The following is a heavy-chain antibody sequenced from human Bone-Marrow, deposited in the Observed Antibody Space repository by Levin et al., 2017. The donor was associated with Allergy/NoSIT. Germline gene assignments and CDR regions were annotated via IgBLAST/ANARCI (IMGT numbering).Heavy chain of an antibody. CDR2: ISAYNGNT. V-gene: IGHV1-18*01. CDR1: GYTFTSYG. J-gene: IGHJ1*01. Sequence: ASVKVSCKASGYTFTSYGISWVRQAPGQGLEWMGWISAYNGNTNYAQKLQGRVTMTTDTSTSTAYMELRSLRSDDTAVYYCARVLTGIAAAGTPAEYFQHWGQGTLVTVSS. D-gene: IGHD6-13*01. CDR3: ARVLTGIAAAGTPAEYFQH.